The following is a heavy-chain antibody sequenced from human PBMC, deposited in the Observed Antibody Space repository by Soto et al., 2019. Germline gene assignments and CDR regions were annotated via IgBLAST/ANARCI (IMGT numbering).Heavy chain of an antibody. CDR3: ARGPIGDAAMVTIYFDY. CDR1: GFTFSNYA. D-gene: IGHD5-18*01. V-gene: IGHV3-30*04. J-gene: IGHJ4*02. Sequence: QVQLVESGGGVVQPGRSLRLSCAASGFTFSNYAIHWVRQAPGKGLEWVAVLSFDGNNIHYADSVKGRFTVSRDNSRNTLFLQMNSLRPEDTALYYCARGPIGDAAMVTIYFDYWAREPWSPSRQ. CDR2: LSFDGNNI.